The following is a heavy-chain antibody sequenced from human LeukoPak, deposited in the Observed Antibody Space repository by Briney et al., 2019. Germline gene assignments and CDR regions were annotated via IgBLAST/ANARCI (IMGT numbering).Heavy chain of an antibody. CDR3: GTASRDGENQYFDQ. V-gene: IGHV5-51*01. Sequence: GAPLKISCKGLGSDFSTSWNAGGRQPPGKGLRWLGIISLSGSETRYDPAFQGQVTISAERSTSTPYLQWSSRRPSDTAMYYCGTASRDGENQYFDQCGEASLVT. CDR1: GSDFSTSW. D-gene: IGHD5-24*01. J-gene: IGHJ4*02. CDR2: ISLSGSET.